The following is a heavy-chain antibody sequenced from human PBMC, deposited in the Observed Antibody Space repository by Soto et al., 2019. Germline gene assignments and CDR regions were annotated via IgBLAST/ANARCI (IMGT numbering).Heavy chain of an antibody. Sequence: PSETLSLTCTVSGGSISSGGYYWSWIRQHPGKGLEWIGYIYYSGSTYYNPSLKSRVTISVDTSKNQFSLKLSSVTAADTAVYYCARETRGYCSGGSCYYYYGMDVWGQGTTVTVSS. CDR3: ARETRGYCSGGSCYYYYGMDV. D-gene: IGHD2-15*01. V-gene: IGHV4-31*03. CDR2: IYYSGST. J-gene: IGHJ6*02. CDR1: GGSISSGGYY.